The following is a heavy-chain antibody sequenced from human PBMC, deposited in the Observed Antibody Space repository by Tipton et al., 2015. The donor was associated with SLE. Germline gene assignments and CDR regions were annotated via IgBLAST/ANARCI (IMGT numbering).Heavy chain of an antibody. CDR3: ARGYCSDGVCYGRGFFDY. CDR2: IYYSGTT. V-gene: IGHV4-39*07. D-gene: IGHD2-8*01. J-gene: IGHJ4*02. Sequence: LSLTCAVSGGSISTSPYYWGWIRQPPGKGLEWIAIIYYSGTTYYNPSLKSGVTISLDASKNQFSLRLSSVTAADTALYYCARGYCSDGVCYGRGFFDYWGQGARVTVSS. CDR1: GGSISTSPYY.